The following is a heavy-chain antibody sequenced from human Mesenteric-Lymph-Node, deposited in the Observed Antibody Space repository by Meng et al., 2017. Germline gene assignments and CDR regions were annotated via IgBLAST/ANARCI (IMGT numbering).Heavy chain of an antibody. D-gene: IGHD3-10*01. CDR2: IYPGDSDT. CDR3: ARGLSTYYYGSGLDY. CDR1: GYKFTSYW. Sequence: GESLKISCKGSGYKFTSYWIAWVRQMPGKGLEWMGIIYPGDSDTRYSPSFKGQVTISAVNSISTAYLHWSSLTASDTAVYYCARGLSTYYYGSGLDYWGQGTLVTVSS. J-gene: IGHJ4*02. V-gene: IGHV5-51*01.